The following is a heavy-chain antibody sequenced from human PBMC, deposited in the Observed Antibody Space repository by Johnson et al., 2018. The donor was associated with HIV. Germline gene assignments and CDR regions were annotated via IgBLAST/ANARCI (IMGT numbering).Heavy chain of an antibody. Sequence: QMLLVESGGGVVQPGRSLRLSCVASGLSFSNFGIHWVRQAPGKGPEWVAVISYDGSNKYYADSVKGRFTISRDNSKNTLYLQMNSLRAEDTAVYYCARSVGYCSGGSCSPDAFDIWGQGTMVTVSS. J-gene: IGHJ3*02. CDR2: ISYDGSNK. CDR3: ARSVGYCSGGSCSPDAFDI. V-gene: IGHV3-30*03. CDR1: GLSFSNFG. D-gene: IGHD2-15*01.